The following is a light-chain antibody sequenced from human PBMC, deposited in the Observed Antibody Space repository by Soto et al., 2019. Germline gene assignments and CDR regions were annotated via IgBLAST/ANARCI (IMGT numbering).Light chain of an antibody. CDR2: GAS. J-gene: IGKJ2*01. CDR1: QSVSSN. V-gene: IGKV3-15*01. CDR3: QQYNNGPYT. Sequence: EIVMTQSPATLSVSPGESATLSCRASQSVSSNLAWNQQKPGQPPRLLIYGASTRAPGIPARFSGSGSGTEFTLTISSLESEDFAVYYCQQYNNGPYTYGQGTKREIK.